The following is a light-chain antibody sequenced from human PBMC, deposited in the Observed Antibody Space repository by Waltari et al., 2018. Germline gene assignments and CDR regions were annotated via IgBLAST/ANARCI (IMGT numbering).Light chain of an antibody. Sequence: QSALTQPASVSGSPGQSITISCTGTSSDVGGYNYVSWYQQHPGKAPKVMIYEVSNRPSGVSNRCSGSKSGNTASLTISGLQAEDEADYYCSSYTSSSTPVVFGGGTKLTVL. CDR1: SSDVGGYNY. CDR3: SSYTSSSTPVV. CDR2: EVS. V-gene: IGLV2-14*01. J-gene: IGLJ2*01.